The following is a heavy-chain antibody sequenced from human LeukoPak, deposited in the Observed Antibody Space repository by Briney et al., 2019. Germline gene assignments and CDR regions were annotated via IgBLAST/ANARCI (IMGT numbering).Heavy chain of an antibody. D-gene: IGHD5-12*01. CDR1: GXTFSSYV. Sequence: PGGSLRLSWAASGXTFSSYVLNWVRQAPGGGLEWVSATSGSGDNTYYADSVKGRFTVSRDNSKNTLFLQMNSLRAEDTAVYYCAKDQQYSGYNYNYFDYWGQGTLVTVSS. J-gene: IGHJ4*02. CDR3: AKDQQYSGYNYNYFDY. CDR2: TSGSGDNT. V-gene: IGHV3-23*01.